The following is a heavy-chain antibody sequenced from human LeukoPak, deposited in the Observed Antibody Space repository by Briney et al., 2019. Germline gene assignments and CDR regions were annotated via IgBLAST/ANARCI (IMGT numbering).Heavy chain of an antibody. Sequence: GASVKVSCKASGFTFSGSAIQWVRPARGRRPEWIGWIVVGSGNTNYAQKFQERVTITRDMSTSTAYMELSSLRSEDTAVYYCAADMEPTDPYNWVDPWGQGTLVTVSS. V-gene: IGHV1-58*02. CDR1: GFTFSGSA. CDR2: IVVGSGNT. D-gene: IGHD1-14*01. CDR3: AADMEPTDPYNWVDP. J-gene: IGHJ5*02.